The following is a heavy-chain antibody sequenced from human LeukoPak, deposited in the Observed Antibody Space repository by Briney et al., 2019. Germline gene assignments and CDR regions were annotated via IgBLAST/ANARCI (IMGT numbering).Heavy chain of an antibody. CDR2: IYYSGST. V-gene: IGHV4-59*12. CDR3: ARDRPNMGAAAGIGHFQH. J-gene: IGHJ1*01. Sequence: SETLSLTCTVSGGSISSYYWSWIRQPPGKGLEWIGYIYYSGSTNYNPSLKSRVTISVDTSKNQFSLKLSSVTAADTAVYYCARDRPNMGAAAGIGHFQHWCQGTLVTVSA. D-gene: IGHD6-13*01. CDR1: GGSISSYY.